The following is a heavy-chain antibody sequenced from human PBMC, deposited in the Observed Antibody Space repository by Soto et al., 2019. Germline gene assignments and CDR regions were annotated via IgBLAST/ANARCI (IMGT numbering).Heavy chain of an antibody. CDR2: INQDGSEK. J-gene: IGHJ4*02. CDR1: ESTVSRDW. D-gene: IGHD1-26*01. CDR3: SGGVGDAF. V-gene: IGHV3-7*04. Sequence: EVNLVESGGGLVQTGGSLRLSCAIFESTVSRDWMNWVRQAPGKGLEWVAHINQDGSEKYYVDSVKGRFTISRDNAKKSLYLQMNSLRPADTAMYYCSGGVGDAFWGQGPLVTVSS.